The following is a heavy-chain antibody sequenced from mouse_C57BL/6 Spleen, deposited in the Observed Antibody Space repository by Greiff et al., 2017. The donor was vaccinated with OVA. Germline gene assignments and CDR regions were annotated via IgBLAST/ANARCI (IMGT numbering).Heavy chain of an antibody. J-gene: IGHJ1*03. CDR3: ARPPFGSSPSYWYFDV. V-gene: IGHV5-6*01. CDR2: ISSGGSYT. D-gene: IGHD1-1*01. Sequence: EVKLVESGGDLVKPGGSLKLSCAASGFTFSSYGMSWVRQTPDKRLEWVATISSGGSYTYYPDSVKGRFTISRDNAKNTLYLQMSSLKSEDTAMYYCARPPFGSSPSYWYFDVWGTGTTVTVSS. CDR1: GFTFSSYG.